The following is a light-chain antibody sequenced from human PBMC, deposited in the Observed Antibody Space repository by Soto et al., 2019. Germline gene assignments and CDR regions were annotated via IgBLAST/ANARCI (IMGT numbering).Light chain of an antibody. Sequence: EIVMTQSPATLSVSPGERATLSCRASQSVSSNLAWYQQKPGQAPRLLIYVTSTRATGIPARFSGSGSGTDFSLPISTLQSEDFAVYYCQQYNNLPLTFGGGPKVEIK. V-gene: IGKV3-15*01. CDR3: QQYNNLPLT. CDR1: QSVSSN. J-gene: IGKJ4*01. CDR2: VTS.